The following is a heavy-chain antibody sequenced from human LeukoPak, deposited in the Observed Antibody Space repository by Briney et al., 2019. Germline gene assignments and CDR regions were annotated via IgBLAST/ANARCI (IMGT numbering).Heavy chain of an antibody. D-gene: IGHD5-18*01. CDR3: ARDTSRGYTYGYGDY. V-gene: IGHV3-7*01. Sequence: GGSLRLSCAVSGFTFSSYWMNWVRQPPGKGLEWVANIKQDGSEKYYVHSVKGRFTISRDNAKNSLYLQMNSLRAEDTAVYYCARDTSRGYTYGYGDYWGQGTLVTVSS. CDR2: IKQDGSEK. J-gene: IGHJ4*02. CDR1: GFTFSSYW.